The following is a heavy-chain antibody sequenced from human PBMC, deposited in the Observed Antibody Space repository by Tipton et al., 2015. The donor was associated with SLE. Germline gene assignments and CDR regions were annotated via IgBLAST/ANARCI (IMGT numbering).Heavy chain of an antibody. D-gene: IGHD6-13*01. Sequence: QVQLVQSGAEVKKPGASVKVSCKASGYSFTSHDINWVRQATGQGLEWMGWMNPNSGNTGYAQKFQGRVTMTRDTSISTAYMELTSLRSEDTAVYYCARDGSSSSYFDYWGQGTLVTVSS. J-gene: IGHJ4*02. CDR3: ARDGSSSSYFDY. V-gene: IGHV1-8*01. CDR1: GYSFTSHD. CDR2: MNPNSGNT.